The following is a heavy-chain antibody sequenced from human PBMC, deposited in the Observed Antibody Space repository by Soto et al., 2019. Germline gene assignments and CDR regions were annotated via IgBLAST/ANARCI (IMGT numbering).Heavy chain of an antibody. CDR1: GGSISTSHW. CDR2: IYYTGST. Sequence: SETLSLTCAVSGGSISTSHWWTWVRQPPGKGLEWIGEIYYTGSTNNNPSLKSRIIISVDKSMNQFSLKLTSVTAADTAVYYCARARELANFDYWGQGTLVTVSS. V-gene: IGHV4-4*02. J-gene: IGHJ4*02. D-gene: IGHD1-26*01. CDR3: ARARELANFDY.